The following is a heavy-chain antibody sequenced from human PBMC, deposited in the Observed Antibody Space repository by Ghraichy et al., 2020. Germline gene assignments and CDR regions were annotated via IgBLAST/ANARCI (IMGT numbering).Heavy chain of an antibody. Sequence: SGPTLVKPTQTLTPTCTFSGFSLSSRDLGVGWIRQPPGKALEWLGLIYWDDAKNFSPSLETRLTITKDTSKNQVVLTLNNMDPVDTATYYCARKNPISYFDFWGQGILVTVSS. CDR3: ARKNPISYFDF. CDR1: GFSLSSRDLG. CDR2: IYWDDAK. J-gene: IGHJ4*02. V-gene: IGHV2-5*02. D-gene: IGHD1-14*01.